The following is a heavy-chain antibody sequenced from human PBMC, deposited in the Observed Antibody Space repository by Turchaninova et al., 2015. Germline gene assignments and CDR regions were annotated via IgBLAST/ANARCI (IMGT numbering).Heavy chain of an antibody. CDR1: GGSISSGGYY. CDR2: IYDSGST. Sequence: QVQLHESGPGLLQPSQHMSLPGTFSGGSISSGGYYWNWIRQHPGKGLDWMGYIYDSGSTYYNPSLKSRVTISVDTSKNQFSLKLSSVTAADTAVYYCAREVFGAGYGDYWGQGALVTVSS. D-gene: IGHD3/OR15-3a*01. J-gene: IGHJ4*02. V-gene: IGHV4-31*03. CDR3: AREVFGAGYGDY.